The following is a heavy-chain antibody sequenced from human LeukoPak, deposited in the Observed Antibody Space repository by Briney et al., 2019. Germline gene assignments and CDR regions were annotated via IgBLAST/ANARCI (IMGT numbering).Heavy chain of an antibody. CDR2: ISGSGGST. CDR3: AKVHPIVVVPAALSYFDY. V-gene: IGHV3-23*01. Sequence: GGSLRLSCAASGFTFSSYAMSWVRQAPGKGLEWVSAISGSGGSTYYADSVKGRFTISRDNSKNTLYLQMNSLRAEDTAVYYCAKVHPIVVVPAALSYFDYWGQGTLVTVSS. CDR1: GFTFSSYA. D-gene: IGHD2-2*01. J-gene: IGHJ4*02.